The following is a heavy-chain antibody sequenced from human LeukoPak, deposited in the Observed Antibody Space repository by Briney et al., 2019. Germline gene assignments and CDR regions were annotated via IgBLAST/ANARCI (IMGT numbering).Heavy chain of an antibody. D-gene: IGHD6-19*01. V-gene: IGHV4-59*08. J-gene: IGHJ4*02. CDR3: ARGAVAIILDY. Sequence: PSETLSLTCTVSGGSISSYYWSWIRQPPGKGLEWIGYIYYSGSTNYNPSLKSRVTISVDTSKNQFSLKLSSVTAADTAVYYCARGAVAIILDYWGQGTLVTVSS. CDR2: IYYSGST. CDR1: GGSISSYY.